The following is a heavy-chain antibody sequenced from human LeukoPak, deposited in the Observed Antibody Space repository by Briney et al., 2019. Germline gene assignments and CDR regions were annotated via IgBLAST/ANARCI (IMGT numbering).Heavy chain of an antibody. D-gene: IGHD6-6*01. V-gene: IGHV4-59*08. CDR2: VYYSGST. J-gene: IGHJ6*02. Sequence: SETLSLTCTVSGGSISNYYWSWIRQPPGTGLEWIGYVYYSGSTNYNPSLKTRVTISVDTSKNQFSLKLSSVTAADTAVYYCARHFSGGYSRSSYYYYGMDVWGQGTTVTVSS. CDR1: GGSISNYY. CDR3: ARHFSGGYSRSSYYYYGMDV.